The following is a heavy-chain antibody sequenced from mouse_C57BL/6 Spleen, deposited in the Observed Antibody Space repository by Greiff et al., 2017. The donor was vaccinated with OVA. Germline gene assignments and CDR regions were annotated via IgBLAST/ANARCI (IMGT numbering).Heavy chain of an antibody. J-gene: IGHJ3*01. CDR2: IDPETGGT. Sequence: QVQLQQSGAELVRPGASVTLSCKASGYTFTDYEMHWVKQTPVHGLEWIGAIDPETGGTAYNQKFKGKAILTADKSSSTAYMELRSLTSEDSAVYYCTRDYDGDLGVAYWGQGTLVTVSA. D-gene: IGHD2-4*01. CDR3: TRDYDGDLGVAY. CDR1: GYTFTDYE. V-gene: IGHV1-15*01.